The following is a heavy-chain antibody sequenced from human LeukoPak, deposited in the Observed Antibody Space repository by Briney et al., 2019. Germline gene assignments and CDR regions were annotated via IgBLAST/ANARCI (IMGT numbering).Heavy chain of an antibody. J-gene: IGHJ3*02. D-gene: IGHD3-3*01. V-gene: IGHV3-30*02. CDR3: ARAGHYDFWSGYSTRAFDI. CDR2: IRYDGSNK. Sequence: GGSLRLSCAASGFTFSSYGMHWVRQAPGKGLEWVAFIRYDGSNKYYADSVKGRFTISRDNSKNTLYLQMNSLRAEDTAVYYCARAGHYDFWSGYSTRAFDIWGQGTMVTVSS. CDR1: GFTFSSYG.